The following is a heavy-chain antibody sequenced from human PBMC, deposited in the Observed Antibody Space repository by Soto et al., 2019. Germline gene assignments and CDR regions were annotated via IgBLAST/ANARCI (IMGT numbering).Heavy chain of an antibody. J-gene: IGHJ4*02. CDR3: ARGRGSGWYLGEDFDY. V-gene: IGHV3-30-3*01. CDR1: GFTFSSYA. CDR2: ISYDGSNK. D-gene: IGHD6-19*01. Sequence: GGSLRLSCAASGFTFSSYAMHWVRQAPGKGLEWVAVISYDGSNKYYADSVKGRFTISRDNSKNTLYLQMNSLRAEDTAVYYCARGRGSGWYLGEDFDYWGQGTLVTVSS.